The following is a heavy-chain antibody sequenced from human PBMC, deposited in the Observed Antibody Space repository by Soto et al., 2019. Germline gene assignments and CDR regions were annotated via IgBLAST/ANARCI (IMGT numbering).Heavy chain of an antibody. J-gene: IGHJ5*02. CDR1: GGTFSSYT. V-gene: IGHV1-69*02. CDR2: IIPILGIA. CDR3: ARSCSSTSCPRRWDWFDP. Sequence: QVQLVQSGAEVKKPGSSVKVSCKASGGTFSSYTISWVRQAPGQGLEWMGRIIPILGIANYAQKFQGRVTITADKATSPAYMELSSLRSEDTAVYYCARSCSSTSCPRRWDWFDPWGQGTLVTVSS. D-gene: IGHD2-2*01.